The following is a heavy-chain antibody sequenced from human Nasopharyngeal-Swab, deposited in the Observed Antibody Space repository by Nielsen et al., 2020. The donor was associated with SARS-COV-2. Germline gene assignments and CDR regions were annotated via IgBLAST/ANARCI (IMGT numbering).Heavy chain of an antibody. Sequence: GESLKISCQGSGYSFNTYWIGWVRHMPGKGLEWMGIIYPGDWDTRYSPSFQGQVTISVDKSINTAYLQWSSLKPSDTAMYYCARRALGYCDGGNCNWLDPWGQGTLVTVSS. CDR2: IYPGDWDT. CDR3: ARRALGYCDGGNCNWLDP. CDR1: GYSFNTYW. V-gene: IGHV5-51*01. D-gene: IGHD2-15*01. J-gene: IGHJ5*02.